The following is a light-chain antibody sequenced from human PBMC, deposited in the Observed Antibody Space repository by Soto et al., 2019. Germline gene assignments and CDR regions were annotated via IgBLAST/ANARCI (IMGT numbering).Light chain of an antibody. CDR3: QQTYITPWT. J-gene: IGKJ1*01. CDR1: QRISYR. Sequence: DIQMTQSPYSLSESVGDRVTITCRASQRISYRLNWYQQKPGKAPKLLIYAASNLQSGVPSRFSGSGSGTDFTLTITSLQPEDFATYCCQQTYITPWTFGQGTKVEVK. CDR2: AAS. V-gene: IGKV1-39*01.